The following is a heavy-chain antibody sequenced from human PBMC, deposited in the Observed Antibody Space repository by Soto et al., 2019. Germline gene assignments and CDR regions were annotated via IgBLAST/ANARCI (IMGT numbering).Heavy chain of an antibody. CDR2: IIPIFGTA. Sequence: SVKVSCKASGGTFSSYAISWVRQAPGQGLEWMGGIIPIFGTANYAQKFQGRVTITADESTSTAYMELSSLRSEDTAVYYCARLGASSSPAYCYNGMDVWGQRTTVSV. CDR1: GGTFSSYA. J-gene: IGHJ6*02. V-gene: IGHV1-69*13. CDR3: ARLGASSSPAYCYNGMDV. D-gene: IGHD1-26*01.